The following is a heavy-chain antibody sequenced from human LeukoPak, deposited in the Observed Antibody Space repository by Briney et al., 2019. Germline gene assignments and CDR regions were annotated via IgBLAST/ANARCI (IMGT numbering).Heavy chain of an antibody. CDR1: GFAFSNYA. CDR3: AKDSAFGGEDS. J-gene: IGHJ4*02. D-gene: IGHD3-16*01. CDR2: ITGSGGGT. V-gene: IGHV3-23*01. Sequence: GGPLRLSCAASGFAFSNYAMSWVRQAPGKGLEWVSSITGSGGGTYYADSVKGRFTISRDNSKNTLDLQMNSLRAEDTAVYYCAKDSAFGGEDSWGQGTLVTVSS.